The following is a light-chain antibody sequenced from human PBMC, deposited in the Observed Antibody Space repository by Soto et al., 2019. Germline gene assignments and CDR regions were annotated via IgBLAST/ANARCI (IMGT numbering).Light chain of an antibody. CDR2: GAS. V-gene: IGKV3-15*01. CDR1: QSVSSN. CDR3: QQDNNWPRT. J-gene: IGKJ3*01. Sequence: EIVMTKSPATLSVSPGERATLSCRASQSVSSNLAWYQQKPGQAPRLLIYGASTRATGIPARFSGSGSGTEFTLTISSLQSEDFAVYYCQQDNNWPRTFGPGTKVDIK.